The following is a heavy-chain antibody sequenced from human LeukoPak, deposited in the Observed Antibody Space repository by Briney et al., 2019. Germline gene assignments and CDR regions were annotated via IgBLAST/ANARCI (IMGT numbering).Heavy chain of an antibody. CDR2: IQYDGNTK. Sequence: PGGSLRLSCAASGFTFSSYGMHWVRQAPGKGLEWVAFIQYDGNTKYYADSVKGRFTISRDNSKNTLYLQMNSLRAEDTAVYYCAKDPYCSSSSCYTWWFDPWGQGTLVTVSA. CDR3: AKDPYCSSSSCYTWWFDP. CDR1: GFTFSSYG. V-gene: IGHV3-30*02. J-gene: IGHJ5*02. D-gene: IGHD2-2*02.